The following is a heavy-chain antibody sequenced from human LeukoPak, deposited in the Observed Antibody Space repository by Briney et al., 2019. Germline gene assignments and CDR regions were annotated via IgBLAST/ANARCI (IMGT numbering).Heavy chain of an antibody. CDR3: AKYVSAKGPPYGLDV. D-gene: IGHD2/OR15-2a*01. V-gene: IGHV3-23*01. CDR2: ISASGGCT. Sequence: GGSLRLSCAASGXTFSGYGMSWVRQAPGKGLEWVSGISASGGCTYYADSVKGRFTISRDNSKNTLYLQMNSLRAEDTAIYYCAKYVSAKGPPYGLDVWGQGTTVTVSS. J-gene: IGHJ6*02. CDR1: GXTFSGYG.